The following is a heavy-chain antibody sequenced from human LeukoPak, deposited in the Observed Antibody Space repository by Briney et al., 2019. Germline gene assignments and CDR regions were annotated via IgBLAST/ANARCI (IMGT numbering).Heavy chain of an antibody. V-gene: IGHV1-8*01. CDR1: GYTFTSYD. D-gene: IGHD3-10*01. CDR2: MNPNSGNT. Sequence: ASVKASCKASGYTFTSYDINWVRQATGQGLEWMGWMNPNSGNTGYAQKFQGRVTMTRNTSISTAYMELSSLRSEDTAVYYCARGYGSGSYYNVPPDYWGQGTLVTVSS. CDR3: ARGYGSGSYYNVPPDY. J-gene: IGHJ4*02.